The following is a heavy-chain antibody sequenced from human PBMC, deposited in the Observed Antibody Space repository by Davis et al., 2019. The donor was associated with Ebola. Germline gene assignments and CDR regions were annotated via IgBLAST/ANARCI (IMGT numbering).Heavy chain of an antibody. CDR2: IYGGDADT. J-gene: IGHJ4*02. Sequence: GESLKISCKASGYIFANYWIAWVRQMPGKGLEWMGIIYGGDADTRYSPSFQGQVTISADKSITTVYLQWSSLKASDNAMYYCARAFGGYSSGWYLPYWGQGTLVTVSS. V-gene: IGHV5-51*01. D-gene: IGHD6-19*01. CDR3: ARAFGGYSSGWYLPY. CDR1: GYIFANYW.